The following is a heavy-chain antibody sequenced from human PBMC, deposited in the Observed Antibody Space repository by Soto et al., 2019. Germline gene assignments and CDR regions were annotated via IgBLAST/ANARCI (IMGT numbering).Heavy chain of an antibody. CDR3: AAQEDSSGYYGLLGTFDY. J-gene: IGHJ4*02. CDR2: IVVGSGNT. D-gene: IGHD3-22*01. CDR1: GFTFTSSA. Sequence: RASVKVSCKASGFTFTSSAVQWVRQARGQRLEWIGWIVVGSGNTNYAQKFQERVTITRDMSTSTAYMDLSSLRSEDTAVYYCAAQEDSSGYYGLLGTFDYWGQGTLVTVSS. V-gene: IGHV1-58*01.